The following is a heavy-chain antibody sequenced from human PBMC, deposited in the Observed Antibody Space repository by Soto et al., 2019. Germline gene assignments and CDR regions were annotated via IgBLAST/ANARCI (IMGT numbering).Heavy chain of an antibody. CDR3: ARDFGYYGSGSYYDY. CDR1: GGSISSYY. J-gene: IGHJ4*02. D-gene: IGHD3-10*01. V-gene: IGHV4-59*01. CDR2: IYYSGST. Sequence: SETLSLTCTVSGGSISSYYWSWIRQPPGKGLEWIGYIYYSGSTNYNPSLKSRVTISVDTSKNQFSLKLSSVTAADTAVYYCARDFGYYGSGSYYDYWGQGTLVTVSS.